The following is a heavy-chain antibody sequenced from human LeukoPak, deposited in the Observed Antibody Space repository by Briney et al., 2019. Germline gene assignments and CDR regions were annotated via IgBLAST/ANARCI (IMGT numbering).Heavy chain of an antibody. J-gene: IGHJ4*02. CDR2: ISGDVSGT. D-gene: IGHD3-10*01. CDR1: ESTFNTYA. Sequence: PGGSLRLSCAASESTFNTYAMNWVRQAPGKGLEWVSSISGDVSGTSYADSVKGRFTISRDNSKNTLYLQMNSLRAEDTAVYYCAGALYGSGSKSRFDYWGQGTLVTVSS. V-gene: IGHV3-23*01. CDR3: AGALYGSGSKSRFDY.